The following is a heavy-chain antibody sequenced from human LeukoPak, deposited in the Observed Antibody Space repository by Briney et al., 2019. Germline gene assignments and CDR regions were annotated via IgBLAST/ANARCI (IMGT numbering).Heavy chain of an antibody. CDR1: GFTFDDYG. J-gene: IGHJ3*02. Sequence: GGSLRLSCAASGFTFDDYGMSWVRQAPGKGLEWVSGINWNGGSTGYADSVKGRFNISRDNGKNSLYLQMNSMRAEDTALYYCARDGAVGYSYGASDIWGQGTMVTVSS. V-gene: IGHV3-20*04. CDR2: INWNGGST. D-gene: IGHD5-18*01. CDR3: ARDGAVGYSYGASDI.